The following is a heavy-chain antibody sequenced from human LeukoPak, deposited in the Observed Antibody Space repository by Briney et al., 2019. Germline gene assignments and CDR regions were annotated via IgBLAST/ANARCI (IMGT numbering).Heavy chain of an antibody. D-gene: IGHD3-22*01. J-gene: IGHJ3*02. CDR1: GFTFSSYS. Sequence: GGSLRLSCAASGFTFSSYSMNWVRQAPGKGLEWVSYISSSSIIYSADSVKGRFTISRDNAKNSLYLQMNSLRAEDTAVYYCARGLHYYDSGGYYYPDAFDIWGQGTMVTVSS. V-gene: IGHV3-48*01. CDR3: ARGLHYYDSGGYYYPDAFDI. CDR2: ISSSSII.